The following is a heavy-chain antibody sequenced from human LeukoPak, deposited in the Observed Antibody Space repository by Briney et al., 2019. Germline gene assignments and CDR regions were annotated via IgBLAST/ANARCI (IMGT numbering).Heavy chain of an antibody. J-gene: IGHJ4*02. D-gene: IGHD3-22*01. CDR2: IYYDGST. V-gene: IGHV4-59*12. CDR3: ARTPIYYFDNSGYYN. Sequence: SETLSLTCTVSGGSISTYYWSWIRQSPGKGLEWIGYIYYDGSTNYNPSLKSRVTMSIDTSKNQSSLKLTSVTAADTAVYYCARTPIYYFDNSGYYNWGQGTLVTVSS. CDR1: GGSISTYY.